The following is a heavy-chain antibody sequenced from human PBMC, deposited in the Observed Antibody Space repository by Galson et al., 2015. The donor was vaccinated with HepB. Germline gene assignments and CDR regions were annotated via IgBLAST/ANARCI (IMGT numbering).Heavy chain of an antibody. Sequence: ETLSLTCTVSGGSISSSSYYWGWIRQPPGKGLEWIGSIYYSGSTYYNPSLKSRVTISVDTSKNQFSLKLSSVTAADTAVYYCASPGYCSGGSCLNHYYYYGMDVWGQGTTVTVSS. CDR3: ASPGYCSGGSCLNHYYYYGMDV. D-gene: IGHD2-15*01. V-gene: IGHV4-39*01. CDR1: GGSISSSSYY. CDR2: IYYSGST. J-gene: IGHJ6*02.